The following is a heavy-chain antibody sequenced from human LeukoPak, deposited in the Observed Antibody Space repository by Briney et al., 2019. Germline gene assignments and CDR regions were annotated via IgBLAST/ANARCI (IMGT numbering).Heavy chain of an antibody. V-gene: IGHV5-51*01. CDR1: GYIITSYL. Sequence: GESMKTSCTASGYIITSYLIGLVRQMPGKRLELVWIIYPGDSTTRYSPSFQGHITISADKSISTAYLQWSSLKASDTAMYYCARQDHDYGGYGGFFYWGQGTLVTVSS. J-gene: IGHJ4*02. CDR2: IYPGDSTT. CDR3: ARQDHDYGGYGGFFY. D-gene: IGHD4-17*01.